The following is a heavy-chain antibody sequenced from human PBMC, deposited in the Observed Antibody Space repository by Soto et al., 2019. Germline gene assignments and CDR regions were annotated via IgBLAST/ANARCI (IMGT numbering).Heavy chain of an antibody. CDR3: VTAVRTRLDN. D-gene: IGHD3-10*01. CDR1: GFTFSSYW. CDR2: IRQSGDRS. Sequence: GGSLRLSCAASGFTFSSYWMSWVRQAPGKGLEWVSSIRQSGDRSSYADTAKGRFTISRDNSKNTLYLQMNGLRLDDTAVYYCVTAVRTRLDNWGPGTLVTVSS. V-gene: IGHV3-23*01. J-gene: IGHJ4*02.